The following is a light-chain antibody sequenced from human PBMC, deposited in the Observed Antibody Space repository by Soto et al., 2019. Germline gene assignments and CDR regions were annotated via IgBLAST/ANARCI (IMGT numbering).Light chain of an antibody. V-gene: IGLV3-1*01. CDR1: KLGDKY. CDR2: QDD. CDR3: QAWESTTAGGV. J-gene: IGLJ2*01. Sequence: SSELTQPPSVSVSPGQTASISCSGDKLGDKYVCWYQQKPGQSPLLVIYQDDKRPSGIPERFSGSTSGDTATLTVTGTQTMDEADYYCQAWESTTAGGVFGGGTKLTVL.